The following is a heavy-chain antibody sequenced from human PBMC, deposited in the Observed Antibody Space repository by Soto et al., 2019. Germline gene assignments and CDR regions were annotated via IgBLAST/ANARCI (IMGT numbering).Heavy chain of an antibody. V-gene: IGHV1-3*05. J-gene: IGHJ4*02. D-gene: IGHD2-21*02. CDR2: INAGNGNT. Sequence: QVQLVQSGAEEKKPGASVKVSCKASGYTFTSYAMHWVRQPPGQRLEWMGWINAGNGNTKYSQKFQGRVTITRDTSAGTAYMELSSLRSEDTAVYYCARAWVVVTAPDYWGQGTLVTVSS. CDR1: GYTFTSYA. CDR3: ARAWVVVTAPDY.